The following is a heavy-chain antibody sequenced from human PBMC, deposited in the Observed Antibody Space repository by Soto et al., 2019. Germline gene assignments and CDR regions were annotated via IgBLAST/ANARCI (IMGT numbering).Heavy chain of an antibody. CDR3: AKAPVVAVARSDY. CDR2: MSGSGGST. D-gene: IGHD6-19*01. V-gene: IGHV3-23*01. J-gene: IGHJ4*02. Sequence: GGSLRLSCAASGFTFSSYAMSWVRQAPGKGMERVSAMSGSGGSTYYADSVKGRLTISRDNSKNTLYLQMNSLRAEDPALYYSAKAPVVAVARSDYWGQGTLVTVSS. CDR1: GFTFSSYA.